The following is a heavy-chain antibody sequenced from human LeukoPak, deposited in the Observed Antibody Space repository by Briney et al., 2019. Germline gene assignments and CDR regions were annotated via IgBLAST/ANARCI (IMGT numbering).Heavy chain of an antibody. D-gene: IGHD5-18*01. CDR1: GGSFSGYY. J-gene: IGHJ6*02. Sequence: SETLSHTCAVYGGSFSGYYWSWVRQPPGKGLEWIGEINHSGSTNYNPSLKSRVTISVDTSKTQFSLKLSSVTAADTAVYYCASLPRGYSYDYGMDVWGQGTTVTVSS. V-gene: IGHV4-34*01. CDR3: ASLPRGYSYDYGMDV. CDR2: INHSGST.